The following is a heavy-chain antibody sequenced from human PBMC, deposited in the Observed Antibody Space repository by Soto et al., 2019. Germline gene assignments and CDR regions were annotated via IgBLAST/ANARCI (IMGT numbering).Heavy chain of an antibody. V-gene: IGHV4-31*03. Sequence: QVQLQESGPGLVKPLQTLSLTCTVSGDSISSGGYYWTWIRQHPGKGLEWIGYIYHSGSAYYSPSLKSRVTISVDTSKNQFSLKLSSVTGADTAVYYCARDQEVNYSDYGGSDYYYGMDVWGQGTTVTVSS. CDR1: GDSISSGGYY. CDR3: ARDQEVNYSDYGGSDYYYGMDV. D-gene: IGHD4-17*01. CDR2: IYHSGSA. J-gene: IGHJ6*02.